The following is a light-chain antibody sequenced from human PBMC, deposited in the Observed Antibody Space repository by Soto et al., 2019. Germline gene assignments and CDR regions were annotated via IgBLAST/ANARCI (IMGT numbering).Light chain of an antibody. CDR2: SNN. Sequence: SVVTQPPSGSGTPGQSVTISCSGSSSNIGSNTVNWYQQLPGTAPKLLIYSNNQRPSGVPDRFSGSKSGTSASLAISGLQSEDEADYYCAAWDDSLNGYVFGTGTKVTVL. J-gene: IGLJ1*01. CDR3: AAWDDSLNGYV. CDR1: SSNIGSNT. V-gene: IGLV1-44*01.